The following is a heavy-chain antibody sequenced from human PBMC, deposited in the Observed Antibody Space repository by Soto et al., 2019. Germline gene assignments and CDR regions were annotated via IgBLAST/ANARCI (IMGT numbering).Heavy chain of an antibody. CDR2: IYHSGST. CDR1: GGSISSGGYS. CDR3: ARSYYYDSSGSSPPYYFDY. Sequence: SETLSLTCAVSGGSISSGGYSWSWIRQPPGKGLEWIGYIYHSGSTYYNPSLKSRVTISVDRSKNQFSLKLSSVTAADTAVYYCARSYYYDSSGSSPPYYFDYWGQGTLVTVSS. D-gene: IGHD3-22*01. V-gene: IGHV4-30-2*01. J-gene: IGHJ4*02.